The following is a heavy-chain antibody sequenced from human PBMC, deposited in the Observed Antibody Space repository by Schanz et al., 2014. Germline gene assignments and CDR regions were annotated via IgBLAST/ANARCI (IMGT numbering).Heavy chain of an antibody. D-gene: IGHD6-19*01. V-gene: IGHV3-21*01. CDR2: ISDSSSYI. J-gene: IGHJ4*02. Sequence: EVHLVESGGGLVKPGGSLRLSCGASGFTFSDYSMNWVRQAPGKGLEWVSSISDSSSYIYYADSVKGRFTISRDNAKNLLYLQMSSLRAEDTAVYYCARDRVQYSSGWYSDSWGQGTLVTVSS. CDR3: ARDRVQYSSGWYSDS. CDR1: GFTFSDYS.